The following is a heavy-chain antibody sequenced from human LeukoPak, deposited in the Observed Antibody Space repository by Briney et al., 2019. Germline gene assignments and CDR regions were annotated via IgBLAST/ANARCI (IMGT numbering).Heavy chain of an antibody. CDR2: ISSSSSYI. Sequence: EGSLRLSCAASGFTFSSYSMNWVRQAPGKGLEWVSSISSSSSYIYYADSVKGRFTISRDNSKNTLYLQMNSLRAEDTAVYYCAKDFRLLWFGELLYTPYFDYWGQGTLVTVSS. J-gene: IGHJ4*02. CDR3: AKDFRLLWFGELLYTPYFDY. D-gene: IGHD3-10*01. CDR1: GFTFSSYS. V-gene: IGHV3-21*01.